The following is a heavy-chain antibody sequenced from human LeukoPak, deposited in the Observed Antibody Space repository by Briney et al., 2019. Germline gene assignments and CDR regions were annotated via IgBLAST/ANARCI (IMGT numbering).Heavy chain of an antibody. CDR2: IRSKAFGETI. Sequence: GGSLRLSCTTSGFTFGDYAMSWFRQAPGKALEWVGLIRSKAFGETIEYAASVKGRFSISRDDSRSIAYLQMNSLKTEDTAVYYCIPSRYYYDRSGHPFDHWGQGTLVTVSS. V-gene: IGHV3-49*03. J-gene: IGHJ4*02. CDR1: GFTFGDYA. CDR3: IPSRYYYDRSGHPFDH. D-gene: IGHD3-22*01.